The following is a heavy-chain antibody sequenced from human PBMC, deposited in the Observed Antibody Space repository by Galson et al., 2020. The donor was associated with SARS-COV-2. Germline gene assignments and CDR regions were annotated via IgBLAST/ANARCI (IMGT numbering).Heavy chain of an antibody. CDR3: AKDIQPSALDWLLLCYFDY. CDR1: GFTSSSHA. CDR2: IRGSVGRT. Sequence: GRSLRLSCAASGFTSSSHAMTWVRQAHEKVLEWVSTIRGSVGRTTYAGSGKGRLIISRDNSKNTLYVQMTSLRAEDTAVYYCAKDIQPSALDWLLLCYFDYWGQGSLVTVSS. V-gene: IGHV3-23*01. D-gene: IGHD3-9*01. J-gene: IGHJ4*02.